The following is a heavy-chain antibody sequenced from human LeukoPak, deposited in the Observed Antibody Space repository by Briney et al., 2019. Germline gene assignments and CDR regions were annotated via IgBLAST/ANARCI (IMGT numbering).Heavy chain of an antibody. D-gene: IGHD3-9*01. CDR1: GGSISSSSYY. V-gene: IGHV4-39*01. Sequence: SGTLSLTCTVSGGSISSSSYYWGWIRQPPGKGLEWIGSIYYSGSTYYNPSLKSRVTISVDTSKNQFSLKLSSVTAADTAVYYCERQGGWYYAILTGLYALDIWGQGTMVTVSS. CDR3: ERQGGWYYAILTGLYALDI. CDR2: IYYSGST. J-gene: IGHJ3*02.